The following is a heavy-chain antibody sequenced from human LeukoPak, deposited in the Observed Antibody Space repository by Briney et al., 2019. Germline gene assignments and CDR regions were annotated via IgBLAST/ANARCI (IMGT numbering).Heavy chain of an antibody. Sequence: GESLKMSCKGSGYSFSSYWIGWVRQKPGKGLEWMGMIYPDDSDIRYSAPFQGQVTISADKSISTAYLQWSSLKASDTAMYYCARSSYSSGWAFEYWGQGTLVTVSS. V-gene: IGHV5-51*01. CDR3: ARSSYSSGWAFEY. CDR2: IYPDDSDI. J-gene: IGHJ4*02. D-gene: IGHD6-19*01. CDR1: GYSFSSYW.